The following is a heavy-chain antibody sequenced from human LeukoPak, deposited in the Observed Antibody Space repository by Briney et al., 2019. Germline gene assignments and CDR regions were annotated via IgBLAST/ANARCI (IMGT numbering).Heavy chain of an antibody. V-gene: IGHV3-7*03. CDR1: GFTVTSYW. J-gene: IGHJ4*02. Sequence: GGSLRLSCAASGFTVTSYWMSWVRQAPGKGLEWVANIKQDGTEKYYVDSVKGRFTISRDNAKNSLYLQMNSLRAEDTAVYYCAKDRPGSFKDWGQGTLVIVSS. CDR2: IKQDGTEK. D-gene: IGHD3-10*01. CDR3: AKDRPGSFKD.